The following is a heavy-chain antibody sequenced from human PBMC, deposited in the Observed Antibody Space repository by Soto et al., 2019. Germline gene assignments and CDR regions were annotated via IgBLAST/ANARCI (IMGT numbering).Heavy chain of an antibody. D-gene: IGHD6-13*01. V-gene: IGHV4-39*01. CDR2: IYYSGST. Sequence: QLQLQESGPGLVKPSETLSLTCTVSGGSISSSSYYWGWIRQPPGKGLEWIGSIYYSGSTYYNPSLKSRVTISVDTSKNQFSLKLSSVTAADTAVYYCARGYSSSWTRPYYFDYWGQGTLVTVSS. J-gene: IGHJ4*02. CDR3: ARGYSSSWTRPYYFDY. CDR1: GGSISSSSYY.